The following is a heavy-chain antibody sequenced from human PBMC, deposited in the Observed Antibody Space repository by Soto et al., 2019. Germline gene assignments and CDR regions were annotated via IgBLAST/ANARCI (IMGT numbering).Heavy chain of an antibody. J-gene: IGHJ6*02. Sequence: ASVKVSCKASGYSVTSYYMHWVRQAPGQWLEWMGIINPNRGSTTYAQKFQGRVTMTRDTSTSTVYMELTSLTSGDTSVYYCARAGIAYCSSTTCYLYYYVMDVWGQGTTVTISS. D-gene: IGHD2-2*01. CDR3: ARAGIAYCSSTTCYLYYYVMDV. V-gene: IGHV1-46*01. CDR2: INPNRGST. CDR1: GYSVTSYY.